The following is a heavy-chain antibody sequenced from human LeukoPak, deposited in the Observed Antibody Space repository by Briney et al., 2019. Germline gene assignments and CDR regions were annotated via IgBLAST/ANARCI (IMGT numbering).Heavy chain of an antibody. Sequence: ASVKVSCKASGGASSNFPISWVRQAPGQGLQWTGAIIPLSGIVNYAQKFQGRVTITRDESTGTAYMELSSLTSEDTAVYYCASEGSRGYYYHDFWGQGTQVTVSS. J-gene: IGHJ4*02. CDR3: ASEGSRGYYYHDF. D-gene: IGHD3-22*01. CDR2: IIPLSGIV. CDR1: GGASSNFP. V-gene: IGHV1-69*05.